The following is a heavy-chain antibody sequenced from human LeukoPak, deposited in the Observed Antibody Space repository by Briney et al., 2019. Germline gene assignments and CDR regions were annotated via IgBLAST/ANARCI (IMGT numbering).Heavy chain of an antibody. V-gene: IGHV3-21*01. J-gene: IGHJ4*02. Sequence: GGSLRLSCVASGFTLNSYNMKWVRQAPGKRLEWVSSISWRSSDIEYADSVKGRFTIARDNAKNSLYLQMNSLRVEDTAIYYCATAAATHYDVLSGYYNDFDYWGQGTLVTVSS. D-gene: IGHD3-9*01. CDR2: ISWRSSDI. CDR1: GFTLNSYN. CDR3: ATAAATHYDVLSGYYNDFDY.